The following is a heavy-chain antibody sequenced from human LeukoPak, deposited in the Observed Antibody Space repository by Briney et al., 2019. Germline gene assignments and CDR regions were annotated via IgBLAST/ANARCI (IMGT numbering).Heavy chain of an antibody. CDR1: GGSISSSSYY. Sequence: ASETLSLTCTVSGGSISSSSYYWGWIRQPPGKGLEWIGSIYYSGSTYYNPSLKSRVTISVDTSKNQFSLKLSSVTAADTAVYYCARGYCSSTSCYTLNWFDPWGQGTLVTVSS. CDR2: IYYSGST. V-gene: IGHV4-39*07. D-gene: IGHD2-2*02. CDR3: ARGYCSSTSCYTLNWFDP. J-gene: IGHJ5*02.